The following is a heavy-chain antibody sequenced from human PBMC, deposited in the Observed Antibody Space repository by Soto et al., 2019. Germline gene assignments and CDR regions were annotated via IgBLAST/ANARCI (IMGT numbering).Heavy chain of an antibody. CDR1: GFTFSSYW. CDR2: IKQDGSEK. Sequence: GGSLRLSCAASGFTFSSYWMSWVRQAPGKGPEWVANIKQDGSEKYYVDSVKGRFTISRDNAKNSLYLQMNSLRAEDTAVYYCARDETYTSPQLDYWGQGTLVTVSS. V-gene: IGHV3-7*01. CDR3: ARDETYTSPQLDY. J-gene: IGHJ4*02. D-gene: IGHD2-2*02.